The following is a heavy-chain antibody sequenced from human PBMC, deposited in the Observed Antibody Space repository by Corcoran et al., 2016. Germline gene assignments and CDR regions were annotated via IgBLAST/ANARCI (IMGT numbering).Heavy chain of an antibody. V-gene: IGHV4-38-2*02. Sequence: QVQLQESGPGLVKPSETLSLTCTVSGYSISSGYYWGWIRQPPGKGLEWIGSIYHSGSTYYNPSLKSRVTISVDTSKNQFSLKLSSVTAADTAVYYCARAEGPSTGQTLDYWGQGTLVTVSS. CDR1: GYSISSGYY. J-gene: IGHJ4*02. CDR2: IYHSGST. CDR3: ARAEGPSTGQTLDY. D-gene: IGHD4-4*01.